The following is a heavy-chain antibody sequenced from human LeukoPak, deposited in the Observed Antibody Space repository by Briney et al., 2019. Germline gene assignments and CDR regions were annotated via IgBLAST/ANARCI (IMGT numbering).Heavy chain of an antibody. J-gene: IGHJ6*02. Sequence: PSETLSLTCTVSGGSISSYYWSWIRQPPGKGLEWIGYIYYSGSTNYNPSLKSRVTISVDTSKNQFSLKLSSVTAADTAVYYCAREGGSPLLYYYGMDVWGQGTTVTVSS. CDR3: AREGGSPLLYYYGMDV. CDR2: IYYSGST. V-gene: IGHV4-59*01. D-gene: IGHD1-26*01. CDR1: GGSISSYY.